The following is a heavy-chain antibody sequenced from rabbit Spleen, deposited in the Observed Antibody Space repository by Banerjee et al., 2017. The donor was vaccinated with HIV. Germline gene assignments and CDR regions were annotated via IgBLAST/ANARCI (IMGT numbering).Heavy chain of an antibody. Sequence: QEQLVESGGGLVQPEGSLTLTCKASGFSFSDRDVMCWVRQAPGKGLEWIGCINAVTGKAVYATWAKGRYTFSKTSSTTVTLEMTSLTDADTATYFCARDLTGAIGWNFGWWGPGTLVTVS. V-gene: IGHV1S45*01. CDR2: INAVTGKA. CDR1: GFSFSDRDV. J-gene: IGHJ4*01. CDR3: ARDLTGAIGWNFGW. D-gene: IGHD4-1*01.